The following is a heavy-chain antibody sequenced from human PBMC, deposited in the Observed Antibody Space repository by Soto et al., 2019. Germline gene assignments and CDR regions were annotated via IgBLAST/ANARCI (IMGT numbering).Heavy chain of an antibody. D-gene: IGHD2-21*01. CDR1: GYTFTSYY. CDR2: ISPSGGST. Sequence: SVKVSCKASGYTFTSYYMHWVRQAPGQGLEWMGIISPSGGSTSYAQKFQGRVTMTRDTSTSTVYMELSSLRSEDTAVYYCARGRAPGDDCGGDSYDYYNYYMGVWGKGTTVTVCS. V-gene: IGHV1-46*01. J-gene: IGHJ6*03. CDR3: ARGRAPGDDCGGDSYDYYNYYMGV.